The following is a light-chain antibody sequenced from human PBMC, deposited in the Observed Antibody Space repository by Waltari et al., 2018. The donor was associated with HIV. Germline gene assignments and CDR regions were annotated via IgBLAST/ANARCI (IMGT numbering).Light chain of an antibody. CDR3: LISYIGARVL. V-gene: IGLV7-46*01. J-gene: IGLJ2*01. CDR2: DTS. Sequence: QAVVIQEPSLTVSPGGPVLLTCAPTPGAVTTGRHLFWFQHTPGHAPRTLIDDTSKRESWTPARVSGSLVGGKAALTLSGAQPEDEADYYCLISYIGARVLFGGGTNLTVL. CDR1: PGAVTTGRH.